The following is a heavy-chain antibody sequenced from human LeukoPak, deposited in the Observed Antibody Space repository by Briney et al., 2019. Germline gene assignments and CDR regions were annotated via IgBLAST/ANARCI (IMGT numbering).Heavy chain of an antibody. V-gene: IGHV3-30*18. D-gene: IGHD6-13*01. CDR1: GFTFSIYG. Sequence: PGTSLRLSCAASGFTFSIYGMHWVRQAPGKGLEWVAVILYDGSNKYYADSVKGRFTISRDNSKNTLYLQMSSLRVEDTAVYYCAKVGVSSSWNYYYYGMDVWGQGTTVTVSS. CDR2: ILYDGSNK. J-gene: IGHJ6*02. CDR3: AKVGVSSSWNYYYYGMDV.